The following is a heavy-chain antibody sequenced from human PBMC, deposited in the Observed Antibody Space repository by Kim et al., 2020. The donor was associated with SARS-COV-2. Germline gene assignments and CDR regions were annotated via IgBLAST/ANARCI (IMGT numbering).Heavy chain of an antibody. CDR3: ARYPTFDY. V-gene: IGHV3-74*03. J-gene: IGHJ4*02. CDR2: DGSNT. Sequence: DGSNTMYVDSVKGRFTISRDNAKNTVYRQMTSLRAEDSAVYYCARYPTFDYWGQGTLVTVSS.